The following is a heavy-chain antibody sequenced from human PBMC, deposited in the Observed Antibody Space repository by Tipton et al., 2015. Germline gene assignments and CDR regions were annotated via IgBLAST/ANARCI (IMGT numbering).Heavy chain of an antibody. Sequence: TLSLTCTVSGGSFSDYYWSWIRQSPGEGLEWIGYIYYSGSTNYNPSLRSRVAMSIDTSKTQFSLSLTSVTAADTAVYYCARVPDSGFDAFDIWGQGTMVTVSS. V-gene: IGHV4-59*01. CDR2: IYYSGST. J-gene: IGHJ3*02. D-gene: IGHD5-12*01. CDR1: GGSFSDYY. CDR3: ARVPDSGFDAFDI.